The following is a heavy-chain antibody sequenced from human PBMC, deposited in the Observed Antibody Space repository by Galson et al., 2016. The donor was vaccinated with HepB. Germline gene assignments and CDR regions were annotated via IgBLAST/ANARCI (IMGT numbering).Heavy chain of an antibody. CDR3: VRVGIGSSWYFDY. J-gene: IGHJ4*02. V-gene: IGHV3-7*01. CDR1: GFTFSSYW. D-gene: IGHD6-13*01. Sequence: SLRLSCAVSGFTFSSYWMSWVRQGPGKGLEWVAIIKQDGSEKYYVDSVKGRFTISRDNAKKSLYLQMNSLRAEDTAVYYCVRVGIGSSWYFDYWGQGTLVTVSS. CDR2: IKQDGSEK.